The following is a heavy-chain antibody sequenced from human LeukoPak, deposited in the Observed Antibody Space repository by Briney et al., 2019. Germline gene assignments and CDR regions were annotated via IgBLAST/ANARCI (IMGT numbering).Heavy chain of an antibody. D-gene: IGHD3-16*01. CDR1: GFTFSLYS. CDR2: IRRGSEAT. J-gene: IGHJ3*01. Sequence: PGGSLRLSCVAPGFTFSLYSMTWVRQAPGKGLEWLSYIRRGSEATFYADSVKGRFTVSRDNAKNSLFLHMNSLRDEDTAVYYCARVDGQGEARNAFDVWGQGTMVTVSS. V-gene: IGHV3-48*02. CDR3: ARVDGQGEARNAFDV.